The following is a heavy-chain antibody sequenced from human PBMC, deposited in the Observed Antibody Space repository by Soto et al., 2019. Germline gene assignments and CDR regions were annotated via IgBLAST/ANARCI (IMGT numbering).Heavy chain of an antibody. V-gene: IGHV1-69*01. D-gene: IGHD3-3*01. CDR2: IIPIFGTA. J-gene: IGHJ6*02. Sequence: QVQLVQSGAEVKKPGSSVKVSCKASGGTFSSYAISWVRQAPGQGLEWMGGIIPIFGTANYAQKFQGRVTITADDSTSTAYMELSSLRSEDTAVYYCARAETYYDFWSGYYLDHYGMDVWGQGTTVTVAS. CDR3: ARAETYYDFWSGYYLDHYGMDV. CDR1: GGTFSSYA.